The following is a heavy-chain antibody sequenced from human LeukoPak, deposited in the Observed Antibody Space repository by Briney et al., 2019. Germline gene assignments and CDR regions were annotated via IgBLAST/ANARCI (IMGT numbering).Heavy chain of an antibody. V-gene: IGHV4-38-2*01. CDR3: ARVTERGPNWFDP. D-gene: IGHD1-1*01. J-gene: IGHJ5*02. CDR2: ISHGGST. Sequence: SESLSLTCAVSGYSINSGYYWGWIRQPPGKGLEWIVSISHGGSTYYNPALKSRVTTSVDTSKNQFSLKLTSVTAADTAVYYCARVTERGPNWFDPWGQGTLVTVSS. CDR1: GYSINSGYY.